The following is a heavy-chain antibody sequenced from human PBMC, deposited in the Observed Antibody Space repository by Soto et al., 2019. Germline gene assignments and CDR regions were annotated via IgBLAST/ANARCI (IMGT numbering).Heavy chain of an antibody. J-gene: IGHJ4*02. CDR1: GFTFSSYG. CDR2: ISYDGSNK. D-gene: IGHD2-15*01. CDR3: AKEGGSCPFDY. V-gene: IGHV3-30*18. Sequence: QVQLVESGGGVVQPGRSLRLSCAASGFTFSSYGMHWVRQAPGKGLEWVAVISYDGSNKYYADSVKGRFTISRDNSKNTLYLQMNSLRAEDTAVYYCAKEGGSCPFDYWGKGTLVTVSS.